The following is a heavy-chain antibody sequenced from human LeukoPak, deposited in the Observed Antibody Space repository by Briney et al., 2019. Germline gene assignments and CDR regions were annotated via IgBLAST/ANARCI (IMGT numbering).Heavy chain of an antibody. D-gene: IGHD3-10*01. CDR1: GFTFDDYA. Sequence: GGSLRLSCAASGFTFDDYAMHWVRQAPGKGLEWVSSISWNSDNIGYADSVKGRFTISRDNAKNSLYLQMNSLRVEDTALYYCAKGQVRGVIIAPLDYWGQGTLVTVSS. V-gene: IGHV3-9*01. CDR2: ISWNSDNI. CDR3: AKGQVRGVIIAPLDY. J-gene: IGHJ4*02.